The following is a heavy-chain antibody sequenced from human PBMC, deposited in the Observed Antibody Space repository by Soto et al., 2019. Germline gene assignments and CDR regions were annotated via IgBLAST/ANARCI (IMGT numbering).Heavy chain of an antibody. D-gene: IGHD1-26*01. CDR1: GGSISSYY. CDR3: ARGLLRGYYYGMDV. Sequence: SETLSLTCTVSGGSISSYYWSWIRQPPGKGLEWIGYIYYSGSTNYNPSLKSRVTISVDTSKNQFSLKLSSVTAADTAVYYCARGLLRGYYYGMDVWGQGTTVTVSS. J-gene: IGHJ6*02. CDR2: IYYSGST. V-gene: IGHV4-59*01.